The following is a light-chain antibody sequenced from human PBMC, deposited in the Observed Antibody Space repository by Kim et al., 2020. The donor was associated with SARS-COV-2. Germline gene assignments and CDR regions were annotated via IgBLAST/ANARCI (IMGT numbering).Light chain of an antibody. CDR1: QSVVIN. CDR2: GAS. V-gene: IGKV3-15*01. Sequence: VSRGESPPLSGRSRQSVVINLARYQDKPAQAPSLLSYGASARATGSPVRCSGSGYGTEFTLTISSLQSEDCAVYYGQQYKNWPYTFGQGTKLEF. J-gene: IGKJ2*01. CDR3: QQYKNWPYT.